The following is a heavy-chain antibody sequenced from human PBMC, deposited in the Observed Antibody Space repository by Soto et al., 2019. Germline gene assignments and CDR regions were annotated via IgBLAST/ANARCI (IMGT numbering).Heavy chain of an antibody. D-gene: IGHD3-22*01. V-gene: IGHV4-61*01. J-gene: IGHJ4*02. Sequence: SETLSLTCTVSGGSVSSGSYYWTWIRQPPGKGLEWIGYMYYSGSTNYNPSLKSRVTISVDTSKNQFSLKLSSVTAADTAVYYCARTMISRYYFDYWGQGTLVTVSS. CDR1: GGSVSSGSYY. CDR2: MYYSGST. CDR3: ARTMISRYYFDY.